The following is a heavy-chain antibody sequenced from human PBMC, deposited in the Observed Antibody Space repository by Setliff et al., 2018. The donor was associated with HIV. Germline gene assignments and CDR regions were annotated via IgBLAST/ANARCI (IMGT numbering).Heavy chain of an antibody. CDR3: ARKSLTGTIDS. Sequence: ASVKVSCKASGYTFTSYYMHWVRQAPGKGLEWMGGIIPIFGTANYAQNFQGSVTITRDTSTSTAYMELSRLRSDDTAVYYCARKSLTGTIDSWGQGTLVTVSS. CDR2: IIPIFGTA. V-gene: IGHV1-2*02. J-gene: IGHJ4*02. CDR1: GYTFTSYY. D-gene: IGHD1-1*01.